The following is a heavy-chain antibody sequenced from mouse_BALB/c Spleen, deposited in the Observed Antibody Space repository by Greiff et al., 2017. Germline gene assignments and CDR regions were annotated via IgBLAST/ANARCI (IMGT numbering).Heavy chain of an antibody. CDR2: IRNKANGYTT. Sequence: EVKLVESGGGLVQPGGSLRLSCATSGFTFTDYYMSWVRQPPGKALEWLGFIRNKANGYTTEYSASVKGRFTISRDNSQSILYLQMNTLRAEDSATYYCARDSLPAYYGNPFAYWGQGTLVTVSA. CDR1: GFTFTDYY. V-gene: IGHV7-3*02. CDR3: ARDSLPAYYGNPFAY. J-gene: IGHJ3*01. D-gene: IGHD2-10*01.